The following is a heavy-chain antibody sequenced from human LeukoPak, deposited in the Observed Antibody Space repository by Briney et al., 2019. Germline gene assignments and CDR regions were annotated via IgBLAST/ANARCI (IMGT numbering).Heavy chain of an antibody. CDR3: ASNVPGYYGSGARGPYYYYGMDV. J-gene: IGHJ6*04. CDR2: INAGNGNT. D-gene: IGHD3-10*01. CDR1: GYTFTSYA. V-gene: IGHV1-3*01. Sequence: ASVKVSCKASGYTFTSYAMHWVRQAPGQRLELMGWINAGNGNTKYSQKFQGRVTITRDTSASTAYMELSSLRSEDTAVYYCASNVPGYYGSGARGPYYYYGMDVWGKGTTVTVSS.